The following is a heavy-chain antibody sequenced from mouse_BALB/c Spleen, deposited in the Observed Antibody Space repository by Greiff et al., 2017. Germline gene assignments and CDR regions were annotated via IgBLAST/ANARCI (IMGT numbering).Heavy chain of an antibody. CDR2: ISSGGSYT. V-gene: IGHV5-6*02. CDR1: GFTFSSYG. CDR3: ARRGYGYDVAWFAY. Sequence: EVKVVESGGDLVKPGGSLKLSCAASGFTFSSYGMSWVRQTPDKRLEWVATISSGGSYTYYPDSVKGRFTISRDNAKNTLYLQMSSLKSEDTAMYYCARRGYGYDVAWFAYWGQGTLVTVSA. J-gene: IGHJ3*01. D-gene: IGHD2-2*01.